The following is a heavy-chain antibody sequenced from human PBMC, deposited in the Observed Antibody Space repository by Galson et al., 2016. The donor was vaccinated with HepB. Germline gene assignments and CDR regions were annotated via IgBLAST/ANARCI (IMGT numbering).Heavy chain of an antibody. CDR2: TFYRSTWEN. J-gene: IGHJ6*02. CDR1: GDSVYNNGAA. Sequence: CAISGDSVYNNGAAWVWIRQSPSRGLEWLGRTFYRSTWENHYAGSVKNRITISPDTFRNQFSLHLNSVTPEDTAVYYCARAVMLGRGMDVWGQGITVTVSS. V-gene: IGHV6-1*01. D-gene: IGHD3-10*01. CDR3: ARAVMLGRGMDV.